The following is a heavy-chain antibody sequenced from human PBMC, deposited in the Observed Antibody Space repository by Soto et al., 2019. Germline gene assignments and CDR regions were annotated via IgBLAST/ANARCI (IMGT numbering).Heavy chain of an antibody. V-gene: IGHV3-23*01. D-gene: IGHD3-3*01. Sequence: PGGSLRLFCAASGFTFSSYAMSWVRQAPGKGLEWVSAISGSGATTYYAGSVKGRFTISRDDSKNTAYLQMNSLKTEDTAVYYCTRHFPGPSHRTIFGVVIDDYYYYGMDVWGQGTTVTVSS. CDR2: ISGSGATT. CDR3: TRHFPGPSHRTIFGVVIDDYYYYGMDV. CDR1: GFTFSSYA. J-gene: IGHJ6*02.